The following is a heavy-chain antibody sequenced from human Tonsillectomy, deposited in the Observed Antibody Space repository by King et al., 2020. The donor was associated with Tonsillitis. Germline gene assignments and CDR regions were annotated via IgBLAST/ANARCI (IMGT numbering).Heavy chain of an antibody. CDR2: ISGSGGST. Sequence: EQLVQSGGGLVQPGGSLRLSCAASGFPFNNYAMSWVRQPPGKGLEWVSAISGSGGSTYYADSVKGRVTISRDNSKNTQYLQMNSLRVEDTAVYYCAKELGDEVGDGFDIWGQGTMVTVSS. J-gene: IGHJ3*02. CDR1: GFPFNNYA. CDR3: AKELGDEVGDGFDI. V-gene: IGHV3-23*04. D-gene: IGHD1-26*01.